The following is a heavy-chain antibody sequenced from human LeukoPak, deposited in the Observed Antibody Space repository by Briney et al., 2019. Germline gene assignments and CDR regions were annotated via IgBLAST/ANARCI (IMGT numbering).Heavy chain of an antibody. J-gene: IGHJ4*02. CDR2: IYYSGST. Sequence: SETLSLTCTVSGGSISSYYWSWIRQPPGKGLEWIGYIYYSGSTNYNPSLESRVTISVDTSKNQFSLKLSSVTAADTAVFYCARAPYQEAYYFDYWGQGTLVTVSS. CDR3: ARAPYQEAYYFDY. CDR1: GGSISSYY. V-gene: IGHV4-59*01. D-gene: IGHD2-2*01.